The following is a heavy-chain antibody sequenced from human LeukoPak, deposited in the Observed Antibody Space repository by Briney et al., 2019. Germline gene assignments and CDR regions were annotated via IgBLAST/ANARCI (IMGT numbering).Heavy chain of an antibody. CDR1: GGTFSSYA. Sequence: SSEKVSCKASGGTFSSYAISWVRQAPGQGREWMGGTIPHFWKEKYAQIFQGRVTITADGSTSTAYMELSSLRSEDTAVYYCARRIWEWFGELEFDPWGQGTLVTVSS. V-gene: IGHV1-69*01. CDR3: ARRIWEWFGELEFDP. D-gene: IGHD3-10*01. J-gene: IGHJ5*02. CDR2: TIPHFWKE.